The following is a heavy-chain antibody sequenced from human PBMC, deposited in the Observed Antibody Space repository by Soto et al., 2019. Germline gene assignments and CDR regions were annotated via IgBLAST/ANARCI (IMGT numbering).Heavy chain of an antibody. V-gene: IGHV3-23*01. J-gene: IGHJ4*02. CDR3: ANYYDSSGYYFRYFEY. CDR2: ISGSGGST. Sequence: PGGSLRLSCAASGFTFSSYAMSWVRQAPGKGLEWVSAISGSGGSTYYADSVKGQFTISRDNSKNTLYLQMNSLRAEDTAVYYCANYYDSSGYYFRYFEYWGQGTLVTVSS. D-gene: IGHD3-22*01. CDR1: GFTFSSYA.